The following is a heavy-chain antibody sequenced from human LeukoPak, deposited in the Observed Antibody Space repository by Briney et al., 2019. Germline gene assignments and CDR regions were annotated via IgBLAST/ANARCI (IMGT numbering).Heavy chain of an antibody. D-gene: IGHD6-19*01. CDR3: ARGPRQNSSFYV. CDR1: GGSITNHF. Sequence: PSETLSLTCTVSGGSITNHFWSWIRQPPGKGPELIAYMYPRGSTHYNPSLKSRVTISVDTSKNQFSLKLSSVTAADTAVYYCARGPRQNSSFYVWGQGTLVNVSS. CDR2: MYPRGST. J-gene: IGHJ4*02. V-gene: IGHV4-4*08.